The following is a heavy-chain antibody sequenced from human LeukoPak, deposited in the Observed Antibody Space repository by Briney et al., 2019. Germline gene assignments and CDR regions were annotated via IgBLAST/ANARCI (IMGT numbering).Heavy chain of an antibody. J-gene: IGHJ4*02. V-gene: IGHV3-64*01. CDR3: ARESGYATATVDY. CDR2: ISSNGGST. D-gene: IGHD4-17*01. Sequence: PGGSLRLSCAASGFTFSSYAMHWVRQAPGMRLEYVSAISSNGGSTYYANSVKGRFTISRDNSKNTLYLQMGSLRAEDMAVYYCARESGYATATVDYWGQGTLVTVSS. CDR1: GFTFSSYA.